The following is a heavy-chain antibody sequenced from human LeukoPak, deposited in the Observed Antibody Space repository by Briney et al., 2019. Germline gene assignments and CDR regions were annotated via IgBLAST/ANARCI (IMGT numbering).Heavy chain of an antibody. J-gene: IGHJ4*02. CDR3: VKDNPLDY. V-gene: IGHV3-30*02. CDR2: IRYDGNIK. CDR1: GFTFSSYG. Sequence: GGSLRLSCAASGFTFSSYGMHWVRQSPGKGLEWVAFIRYDGNIKFYADSMKGRFTISRDNSKNTLYLHINSLRPEDTALYYCVKDNPLDYWGQGTLVIVSS. D-gene: IGHD1-14*01.